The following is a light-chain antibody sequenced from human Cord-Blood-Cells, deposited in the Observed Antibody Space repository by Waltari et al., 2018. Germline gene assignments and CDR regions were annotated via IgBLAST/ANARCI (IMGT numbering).Light chain of an antibody. CDR3: QTWGTGIHWV. CDR2: LNSDGSH. J-gene: IGLJ3*02. V-gene: IGLV4-69*01. CDR1: IGHSSYA. Sequence: QLVLTQSPSASASLGAPVKLTCTLRIGHSSYAIAWHQQQPEKGPRYLMKLNSDGSHSKGDGIPDRFSGSSSGAERYLTISSLQSEDEADYYCQTWGTGIHWVFGGGTKLTVL.